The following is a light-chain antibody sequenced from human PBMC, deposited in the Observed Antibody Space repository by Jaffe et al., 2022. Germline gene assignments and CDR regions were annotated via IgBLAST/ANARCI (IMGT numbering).Light chain of an antibody. CDR1: SSNIGNDY. CDR3: AVWDSRLSVRL. V-gene: IGLV1-51*01. J-gene: IGLJ3*02. CDR2: DNN. Sequence: QSVLTQPPSVSAAPGQKVTISCSGSSSNIGNDYVSWYQQLPGTAPRLLIYDNNKRPSGIPDRFSASKSGTLATLDITGLQTGDEADYYCAVWDSRLSVRLFGGGTKLTVL.